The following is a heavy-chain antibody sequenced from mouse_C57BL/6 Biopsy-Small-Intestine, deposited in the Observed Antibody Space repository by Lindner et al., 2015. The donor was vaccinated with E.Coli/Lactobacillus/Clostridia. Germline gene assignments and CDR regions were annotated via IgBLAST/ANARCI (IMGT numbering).Heavy chain of an antibody. CDR2: INSGSSNI. CDR3: ARPHYYALDY. J-gene: IGHJ4*01. V-gene: IGHV5-17*01. Sequence: VQLQESGGGLVKPGGSLKLSCAASGFTFSDYGMHRVRQAPERGLEWVAYINSGSSNIYYADTVKGRFTISRDNAKNTLFLQMTSLRSEDTAMYYCARPHYYALDYWGQGTSVTVSS. CDR1: GFTFSDYG.